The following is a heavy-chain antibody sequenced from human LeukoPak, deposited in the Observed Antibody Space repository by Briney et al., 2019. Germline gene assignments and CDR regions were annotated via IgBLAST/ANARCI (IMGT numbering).Heavy chain of an antibody. Sequence: GGSLRLSCAASGFTFSGYAMSWVRQAPGKGLEWVSAICGSGGTTYYADSVKGRFTISRDDSKNTLYLQMNGLRVEDTAIYFCAKGGSGATCYSGSDSWGQGTLVTVSS. J-gene: IGHJ4*02. CDR3: AKGGSGATCYSGSDS. CDR2: ICGSGGTT. CDR1: GFTFSGYA. V-gene: IGHV3-23*01. D-gene: IGHD2-15*01.